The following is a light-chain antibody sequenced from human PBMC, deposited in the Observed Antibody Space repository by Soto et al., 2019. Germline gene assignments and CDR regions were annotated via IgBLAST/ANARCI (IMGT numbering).Light chain of an antibody. CDR2: RND. V-gene: IGLV1-47*01. CDR3: AAWDDSLRGYV. Sequence: QAVVNQPPSASGTPGQRVTISCSGTTSNIGSNSVYWYQQLPGTAPKLLIYRNDQRPSGVPDRFSGSKSGTSASLAISGLRSEDEADYYCAAWDDSLRGYVFGTGTKLTVL. J-gene: IGLJ1*01. CDR1: TSNIGSNS.